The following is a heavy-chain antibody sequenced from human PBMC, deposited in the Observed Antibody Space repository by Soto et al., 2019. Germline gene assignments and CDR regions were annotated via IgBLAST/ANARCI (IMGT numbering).Heavy chain of an antibody. D-gene: IGHD3-22*01. CDR3: AKSPGYYYDSTGYHFDY. J-gene: IGHJ4*02. Sequence: GASVKVSCKASGGTFSSYAISWVRQAPGQGLEWMGGIIPIFGTANYAQKFQGRVTITADESTSTAYMELSSLRSEDTAVYYCAKSPGYYYDSTGYHFDYWGQGTLVTVSS. CDR1: GGTFSSYA. CDR2: IIPIFGTA. V-gene: IGHV1-69*13.